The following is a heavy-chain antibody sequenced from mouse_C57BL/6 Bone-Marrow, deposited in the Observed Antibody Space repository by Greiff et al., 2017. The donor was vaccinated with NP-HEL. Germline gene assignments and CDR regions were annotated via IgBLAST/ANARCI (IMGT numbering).Heavy chain of an antibody. J-gene: IGHJ3*01. Sequence: EVQGVESGGGLVQPGGSLKLSCAASGFTFSDYYMYWVRQTPEKRLEWVAYISNGGGSTYYPDTVKGRFTISRDNAKNTLYLQMSRLKSGDTAMYYCARQVYGYDDGVAYWGQGTLVTVSA. D-gene: IGHD2-2*01. CDR3: ARQVYGYDDGVAY. CDR2: ISNGGGST. V-gene: IGHV5-12*01. CDR1: GFTFSDYY.